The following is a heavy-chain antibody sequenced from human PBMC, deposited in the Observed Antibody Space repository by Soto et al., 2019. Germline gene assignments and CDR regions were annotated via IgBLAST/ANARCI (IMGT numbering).Heavy chain of an antibody. CDR2: ISSVSSNI. CDR1: GFTFSTYS. CDR3: ARDGYSNYLYAFDI. V-gene: IGHV3-48*02. J-gene: IGHJ3*02. Sequence: GGSLRLSCAASGFTFSTYSMNWVRQAPGKGLEWVSYISSVSSNIYYADSVKGRFTVSRDNAKNSLYLQMNSLRDEDMAVYYCARDGYSNYLYAFDIWGQGTMVTVSS. D-gene: IGHD4-4*01.